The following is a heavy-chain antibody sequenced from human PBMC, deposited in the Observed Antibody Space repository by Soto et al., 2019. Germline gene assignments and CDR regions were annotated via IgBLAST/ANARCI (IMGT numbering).Heavy chain of an antibody. Sequence: EVQLVESGGGLIQPGGSLRLSCAASGFTVSSNYMSWVRQAPGKGLEWVSVIYSGGSTYYADSVKGRFTISRANSKNTLYLQMNSLRAEDTAVYYCARDKSRWSGFDYWGQGTLVTVSS. CDR1: GFTVSSNY. J-gene: IGHJ4*02. CDR3: ARDKSRWSGFDY. D-gene: IGHD3-10*01. CDR2: IYSGGST. V-gene: IGHV3-53*01.